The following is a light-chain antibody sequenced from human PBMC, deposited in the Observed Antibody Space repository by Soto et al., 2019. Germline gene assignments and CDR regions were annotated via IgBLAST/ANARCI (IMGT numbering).Light chain of an antibody. CDR1: SSNIGSNY. CDR3: AASDDSLSGYV. Sequence: QSVLTQPPSASGTPGQRVTISCSGSSSNIGSNYVYWYQQLPGTAPKLLIYSNTQRPSGVPDRFSGSKSGTSASLAISGLRSEDEADYYCAASDDSLSGYVFGTGTKVTVL. J-gene: IGLJ1*01. CDR2: SNT. V-gene: IGLV1-47*02.